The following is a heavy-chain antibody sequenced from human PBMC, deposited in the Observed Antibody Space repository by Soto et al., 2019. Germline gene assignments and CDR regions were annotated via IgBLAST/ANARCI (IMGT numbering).Heavy chain of an antibody. CDR2: IKQDGSEK. D-gene: IGHD2-15*01. CDR1: GFTFSSYW. Sequence: GGSLRLSCAASGFTFSSYWMSWVRQAPGKGLEWVANIKQDGSEKYYVDSVKGRFTISRDNAKNSLYLQMNSLRAEDTAVYYCARDRGYCSGGSCYPLYGMDVWGQGTTVTVSS. V-gene: IGHV3-7*05. CDR3: ARDRGYCSGGSCYPLYGMDV. J-gene: IGHJ6*02.